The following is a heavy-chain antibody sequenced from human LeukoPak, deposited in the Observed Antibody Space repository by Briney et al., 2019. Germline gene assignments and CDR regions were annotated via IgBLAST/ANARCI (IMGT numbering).Heavy chain of an antibody. CDR3: AKDMGKRGYSYGLIDY. D-gene: IGHD5-18*01. Sequence: GGSLRLSCAASGFTFDDYGMHWVRQGPGKGLEWVAGVTWNSGSIGYADSVKGRFTISRDSAKNSLYLQMNSLRAEDTALYYCAKDMGKRGYSYGLIDYWGQGTLVTVSS. V-gene: IGHV3-9*01. CDR2: VTWNSGSI. J-gene: IGHJ4*02. CDR1: GFTFDDYG.